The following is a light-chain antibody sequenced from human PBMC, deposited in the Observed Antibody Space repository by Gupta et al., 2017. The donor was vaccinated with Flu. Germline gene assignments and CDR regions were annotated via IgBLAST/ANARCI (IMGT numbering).Light chain of an antibody. V-gene: IGKV1-5*03. CDR1: QSISSW. CDR3: QHYRSYSDS. Sequence: DIQMTQSPSTLSASVGYRVTITCRASQSISSWLAWYQQKPVKAPKLLIYKASSLESGVPSRFSGSGSGTEFTLTIRSVQPDVGATYYCQHYRSYSDSFGQGTKLEIK. CDR2: KAS. J-gene: IGKJ2*03.